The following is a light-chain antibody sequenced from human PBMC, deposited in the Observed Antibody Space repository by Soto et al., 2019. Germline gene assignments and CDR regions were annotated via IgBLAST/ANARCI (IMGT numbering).Light chain of an antibody. V-gene: IGKV3-15*01. CDR2: FAS. CDR1: QSVSSN. CDR3: KQYKNWHFIT. J-gene: IGKJ5*01. Sequence: DIVMTQSPATLSLSPGERATLSCRASQSVSSNLAWYPHQPGQAPLPXIYFASTRATGEPERFSGSGSGTEFSLGISSMQSEDFAVYYCKQYKNWHFITFRQGKRLEIK.